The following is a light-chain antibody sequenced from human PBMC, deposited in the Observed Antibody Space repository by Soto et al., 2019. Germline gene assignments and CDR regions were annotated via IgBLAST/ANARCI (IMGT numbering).Light chain of an antibody. J-gene: IGLJ3*02. CDR3: CSYADPYSWV. Sequence: QSALTQPRSVSGSPGQSVTISCTGTSQDIGTYKYVPWYQHHPDKVPKLMIYEVIKRPSGVPDRFSGSKSGNTASLTISGLQAEDEADYYCCSYADPYSWVFGGGTQLTVL. CDR1: SQDIGTYKY. V-gene: IGLV2-11*01. CDR2: EVI.